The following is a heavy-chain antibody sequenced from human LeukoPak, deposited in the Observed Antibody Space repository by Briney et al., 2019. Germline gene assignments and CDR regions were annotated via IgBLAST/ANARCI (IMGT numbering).Heavy chain of an antibody. V-gene: IGHV4-30-4*01. CDR3: ARVARNGLNYFDY. CDR2: IYYSGST. D-gene: IGHD3/OR15-3a*01. Sequence: SETLSLTCTVSGGSISSGDYYWSWIRQPPGKGLEWIGYIYYSGSTYYNPSLKSRVTISVDTSKNQFSLKLSSVTAADTAVYYCARVARNGLNYFDYWGQGTLVTVS. CDR1: GGSISSGDYY. J-gene: IGHJ4*02.